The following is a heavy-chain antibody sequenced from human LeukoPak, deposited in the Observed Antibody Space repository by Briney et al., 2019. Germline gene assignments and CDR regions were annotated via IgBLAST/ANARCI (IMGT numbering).Heavy chain of an antibody. CDR2: ISRSGGDT. D-gene: IGHD2-2*01. J-gene: IGHJ3*02. V-gene: IGHV3-23*01. CDR3: AKCSVTCYANAFYI. CDR1: GFTFSSDA. Sequence: PGGSLRLSCAASGFTFSSDAMTWVRQAPGKGPEWVSAISRSGGDTEYADSVKGRFTISRDNSKDTLYLQMNSLRAEDTAVYYCAKCSVTCYANAFYIWGRGTMVTVSS.